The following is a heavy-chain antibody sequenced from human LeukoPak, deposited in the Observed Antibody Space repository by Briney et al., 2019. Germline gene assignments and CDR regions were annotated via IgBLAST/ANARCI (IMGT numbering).Heavy chain of an antibody. J-gene: IGHJ4*02. V-gene: IGHV3-23*01. CDR1: GFTFSSYA. D-gene: IGHD1-26*01. CDR2: ISGSGGST. Sequence: PGGSLRLSCAASGFTFSSYAMSWVRQAPGKGLEWVSVISGSGGSTYYADSVKGRFTISRDNPKNTLYLQINSLRAEDTAVYYCAKAVGEVVGYYYDYWGQGTLVTVSS. CDR3: AKAVGEVVGYYYDY.